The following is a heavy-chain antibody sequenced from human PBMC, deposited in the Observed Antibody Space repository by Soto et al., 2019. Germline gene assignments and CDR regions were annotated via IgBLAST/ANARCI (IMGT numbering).Heavy chain of an antibody. CDR3: ARGRPLFPVTTDY. CDR2: MSAYSGNT. V-gene: IGHV1-18*01. J-gene: IGHJ4*02. Sequence: GASVKVSCKASGYTFTSYDINWVRQATGQGLEWMGWMSAYSGNTGYAQKLQGRVTMTTDTSTSTAYMELRGLRSDDTAVYYCARGRPLFPVTTDYWGQGTLVTVS. D-gene: IGHD4-17*01. CDR1: GYTFTSYD.